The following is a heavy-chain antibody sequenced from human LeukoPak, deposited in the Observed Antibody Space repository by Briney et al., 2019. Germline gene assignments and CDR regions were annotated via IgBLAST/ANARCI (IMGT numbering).Heavy chain of an antibody. Sequence: GASVKVSCKASGYTFTSYDINWVRQATGQGLEWMGWMNPNSGNTGYAQKFQGRATMTRNTSISTAYMELSSLRSEDTAVYYCARAEAAMGYFDYWGQGTLVTVSS. CDR1: GYTFTSYD. D-gene: IGHD5-18*01. CDR3: ARAEAAMGYFDY. CDR2: MNPNSGNT. V-gene: IGHV1-8*01. J-gene: IGHJ4*02.